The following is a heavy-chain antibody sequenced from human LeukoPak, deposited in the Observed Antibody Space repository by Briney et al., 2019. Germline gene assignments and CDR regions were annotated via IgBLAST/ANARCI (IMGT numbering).Heavy chain of an antibody. Sequence: GGSLRLSCAASGFTFSSYSMNWVRQAPGKGLEWVSSISSSSSYIYYADSVKGRFTISRDNAKNSLYLQMNSLRAEDTAVYYCARGPTPHCTNGVCYISHFDYWGQGPRSPSPQ. D-gene: IGHD2-8*01. V-gene: IGHV3-21*01. CDR1: GFTFSSYS. CDR3: ARGPTPHCTNGVCYISHFDY. J-gene: IGHJ4*02. CDR2: ISSSSSYI.